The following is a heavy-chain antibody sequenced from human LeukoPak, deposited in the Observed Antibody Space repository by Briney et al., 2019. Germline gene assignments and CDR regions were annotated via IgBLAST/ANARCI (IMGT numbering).Heavy chain of an antibody. CDR1: GFTFSIYS. J-gene: IGHJ4*02. D-gene: IGHD2-15*01. Sequence: PGGSLRLSCAASGFTFSIYSMNWVRQAPGKGLEWVSSICSSSSYIYYADSVKGRFTISRDNAKNSLYLQMNSLRAEDTAVYYCARVRYCSGGSCYSPFDYWGQGTLGTVSS. CDR3: ARVRYCSGGSCYSPFDY. CDR2: ICSSSSYI. V-gene: IGHV3-21*01.